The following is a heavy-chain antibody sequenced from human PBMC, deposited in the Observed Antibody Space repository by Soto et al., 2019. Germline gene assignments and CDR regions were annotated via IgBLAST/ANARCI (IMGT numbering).Heavy chain of an antibody. CDR2: INHSGST. J-gene: IGHJ4*02. D-gene: IGHD2-8*02. V-gene: IGHV4-34*01. CDR3: ARDKITGLFDY. Sequence: WIWIRQPPGTGLEWIGEINHSGSTNYNPSLKSRVTISVDTSKNQFSLKLTSVTAADAAVYYCARDKITGLFDYWGQRTLVTVSS.